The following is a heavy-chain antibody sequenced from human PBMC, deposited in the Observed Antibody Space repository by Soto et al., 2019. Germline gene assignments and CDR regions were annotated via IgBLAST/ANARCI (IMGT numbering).Heavy chain of an antibody. J-gene: IGHJ5*02. Sequence: SETLSLTCAVSGGSISSGGYSWSWIRQPPGKGLEWIGYMYHSGSTYYNPSLKSRVTISIDRSKNQFSLKLSSVTAADTAVYYCVKDREERYCSSTSCYAVFQFWFDPWGQGTLVTVSS. CDR2: MYHSGST. CDR1: GGSISSGGYS. CDR3: VKDREERYCSSTSCYAVFQFWFDP. D-gene: IGHD2-2*01. V-gene: IGHV4-30-2*01.